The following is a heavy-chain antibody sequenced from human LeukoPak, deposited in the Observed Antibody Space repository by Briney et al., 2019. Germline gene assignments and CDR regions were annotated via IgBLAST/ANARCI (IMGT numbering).Heavy chain of an antibody. V-gene: IGHV4-34*01. CDR2: INHSGST. D-gene: IGHD2-15*01. CDR1: GGSFSGYY. J-gene: IGHJ4*02. CDR3: AASVVVVAARDY. Sequence: SETLSLTCAVYGGSFSGYYWSWIRQPPGKGLEWIGEINHSGSTNYNPSLKSRVTISVDTSKNQFSLKLNSVTAADTAVYYCAASVVVVAARDYWDQGTLVTVSS.